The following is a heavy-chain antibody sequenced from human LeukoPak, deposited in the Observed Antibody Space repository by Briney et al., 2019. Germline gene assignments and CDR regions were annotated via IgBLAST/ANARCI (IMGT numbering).Heavy chain of an antibody. D-gene: IGHD3-3*01. Sequence: GASVKVSCKASGGTFSSYAISWVRQAPGQGLEWMGGIIPIFGTANYAQKFQGRVTITADESTSSAYMELSSLRSEDTAVYYCERFGASYYFDYWGQGTLVTVSS. CDR2: IIPIFGTA. V-gene: IGHV1-69*13. CDR1: GGTFSSYA. J-gene: IGHJ4*02. CDR3: ERFGASYYFDY.